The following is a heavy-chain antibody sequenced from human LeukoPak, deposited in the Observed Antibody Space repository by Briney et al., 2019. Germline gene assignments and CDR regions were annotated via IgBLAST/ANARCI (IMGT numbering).Heavy chain of an antibody. V-gene: IGHV1-2*02. D-gene: IGHD2-2*01. CDR2: INPNCGGT. CDR1: GYTFTGYY. Sequence: GASVKVSCKASGYTFTGYYMHWVRQAPGQGLEWMGWINPNCGGTNYAQKFQGRVTMTRDTSISTAYMELSRLRSDDTAVYYCARDERYCSSTSCYAFYYFDYWGQGTLVTVSS. CDR3: ARDERYCSSTSCYAFYYFDY. J-gene: IGHJ4*02.